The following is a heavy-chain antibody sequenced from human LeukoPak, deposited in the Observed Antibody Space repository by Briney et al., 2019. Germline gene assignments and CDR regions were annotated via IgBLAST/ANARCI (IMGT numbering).Heavy chain of an antibody. D-gene: IGHD3-22*01. CDR3: ARYYYDSSGLNWFDP. CDR2: INHSGST. Sequence: SETLSLTCAVYGGSISGYYWSWIRQPPGKGLEWIGEINHSGSTNYNPSLKSRVTISVDTSKNQFSLKLSSVTAADTAVYYCARYYYDSSGLNWFDPWGQGTLVTVSS. CDR1: GGSISGYY. J-gene: IGHJ5*02. V-gene: IGHV4-34*01.